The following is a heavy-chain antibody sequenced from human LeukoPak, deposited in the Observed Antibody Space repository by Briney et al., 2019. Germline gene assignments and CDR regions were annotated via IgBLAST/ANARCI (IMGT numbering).Heavy chain of an antibody. J-gene: IGHJ4*02. D-gene: IGHD3-3*01. CDR3: VRDFRFLDDY. CDR1: GFTFSDFY. Sequence: PGGSLRLSCAASGFTFSDFYMTWIRQAPGKGLEWISYITSAGSTYYAGSVKGRFTISRDNAKTSLFLQMNNLGAEDTAVYYCVRDFRFLDDYWGQGTLVSVSS. V-gene: IGHV3-11*04. CDR2: ITSAGST.